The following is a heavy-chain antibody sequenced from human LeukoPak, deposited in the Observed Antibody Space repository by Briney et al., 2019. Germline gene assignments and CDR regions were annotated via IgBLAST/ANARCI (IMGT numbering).Heavy chain of an antibody. V-gene: IGHV3-53*01. CDR3: ARNTSGFKLGDAFDI. CDR1: GFTVSSNY. J-gene: IGHJ3*02. Sequence: GGSLRLSCAASGFTVSSNYMSWVRQAPGKGLEWVSVIYSGGSTYYADSVKGRFTISRDNSKNTFYLQMNSLRAEDTAIYYCARNTSGFKLGDAFDIWGQGTMVTVSS. D-gene: IGHD3-22*01. CDR2: IYSGGST.